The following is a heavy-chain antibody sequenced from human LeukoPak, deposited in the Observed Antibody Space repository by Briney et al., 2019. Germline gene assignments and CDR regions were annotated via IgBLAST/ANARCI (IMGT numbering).Heavy chain of an antibody. CDR1: GFTFSSYG. Sequence: GRSLRLSCAASGFTFSSYGMHWVRQAPGKGLEWVAVIWYDGSNKYYADSVKGRFTISRDNSKNTLYLQMNSLRAEDTAVYYCARGRLSGLGYYDSSGYYPDYWGQGTLVTVSS. CDR3: ARGRLSGLGYYDSSGYYPDY. D-gene: IGHD3-22*01. J-gene: IGHJ4*02. V-gene: IGHV3-33*01. CDR2: IWYDGSNK.